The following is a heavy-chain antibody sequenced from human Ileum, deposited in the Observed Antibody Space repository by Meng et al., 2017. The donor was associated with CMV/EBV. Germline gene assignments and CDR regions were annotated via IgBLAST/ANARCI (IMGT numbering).Heavy chain of an antibody. CDR2: IYPGDSDT. CDR1: GYSFTSYW. CDR3: ARHGDIVVVPAAIPSGYYYGMDF. D-gene: IGHD2-2*02. V-gene: IGHV5-51*01. J-gene: IGHJ6*02. Sequence: GESLKISCKGSGYSFTSYWIGWVRQMPGKGLEWMGIIYPGDSDTRYSPSFQGQVTISADKSISTAYLQWSSLKASDTAMYYCARHGDIVVVPAAIPSGYYYGMDFWGQGTMVTVSS.